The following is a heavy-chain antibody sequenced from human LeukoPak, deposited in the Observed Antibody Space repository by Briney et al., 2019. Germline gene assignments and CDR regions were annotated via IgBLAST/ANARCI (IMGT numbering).Heavy chain of an antibody. D-gene: IGHD6-19*01. CDR2: ISGSGGST. J-gene: IGHJ4*02. CDR1: GFTFSSYA. CDR3: AKDLSYSSGWWGY. Sequence: PGGSLRLSCAASGFTFSSYAMSWVRQAPGKGLEWVSAISGSGGSTFYADSVKGRFTISRDNSKNTLYLQMNSLRAEDTAVYYCAKDLSYSSGWWGYWGQGTLVTVSS. V-gene: IGHV3-23*01.